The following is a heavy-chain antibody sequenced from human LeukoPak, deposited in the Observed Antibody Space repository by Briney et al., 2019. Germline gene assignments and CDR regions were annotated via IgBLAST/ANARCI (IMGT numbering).Heavy chain of an antibody. Sequence: ASVKVSCKASGYSFVTSDINWVRQAAGQGLEWMGWMNPLSGNTGYAQKFQGRVTITADESTSTAYMELSSLRSEDTAVYYCASHCSSTSCPFDYWGQGTLVTVSS. D-gene: IGHD2-2*01. CDR2: MNPLSGNT. J-gene: IGHJ4*02. CDR1: GYSFVTSD. V-gene: IGHV1-8*01. CDR3: ASHCSSTSCPFDY.